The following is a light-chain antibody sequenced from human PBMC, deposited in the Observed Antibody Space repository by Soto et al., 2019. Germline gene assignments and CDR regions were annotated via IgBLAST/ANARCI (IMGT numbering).Light chain of an antibody. V-gene: IGKV3-15*01. CDR2: AAS. CDR3: QQYNKWPPYT. J-gene: IGKJ2*01. Sequence: EIVMTQSPVTLSVSPGDRAALSCRASQSVSTNLAWYQQKPGQPPRLLIYAASTRATGVPARFSGSGSGTEFTLTISSLQSEDFAVYFCQQYNKWPPYTFGQGTKVAIK. CDR1: QSVSTN.